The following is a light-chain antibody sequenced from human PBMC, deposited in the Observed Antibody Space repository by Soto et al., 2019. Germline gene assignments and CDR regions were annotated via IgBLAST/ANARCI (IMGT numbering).Light chain of an antibody. CDR1: SSNIGAGYD. V-gene: IGLV1-40*01. J-gene: IGLJ1*01. CDR3: QFYDSSLSGYV. Sequence: QSVLTQPPSVSGAPGQRVTISCTGSSSNIGAGYDVHWYQQLPGTAPKLLIYGNSNRPSGVPDRFSGSKSGTSASLGIAGLQAEDEADYYCQFYDSSLSGYVFGTGTKVTVL. CDR2: GNS.